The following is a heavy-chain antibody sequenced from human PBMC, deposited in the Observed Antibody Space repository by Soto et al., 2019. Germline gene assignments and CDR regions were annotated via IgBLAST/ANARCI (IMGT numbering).Heavy chain of an antibody. CDR2: ISGSGGST. D-gene: IGHD6-19*01. CDR1: GFTFSSYA. Sequence: EVQLLESGGGLVQPGGSLRLSCAASGFTFSSYAMSWVRQAPGKGLEWVSAISGSGGSTYYADSVKGRFTISRDNSKNTLYLQMKSLRAEDTAVYYCSKDVSSVAGVLDYWGQGTLVTVSS. V-gene: IGHV3-23*01. J-gene: IGHJ4*02. CDR3: SKDVSSVAGVLDY.